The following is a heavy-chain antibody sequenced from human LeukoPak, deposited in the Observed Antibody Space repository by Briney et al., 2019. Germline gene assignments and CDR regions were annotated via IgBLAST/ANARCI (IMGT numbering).Heavy chain of an antibody. CDR3: ARDLGSRWLQLPGYFDY. J-gene: IGHJ4*02. Sequence: ASVKVSCKASGYTFTSYGISWVRQAPGQGLEWMGWISAYNGHTTYAQKLQDRVTMTTDTSTSTAYMALRCLRSDDTAVYYCARDLGSRWLQLPGYFDYWGQGTLVTVSS. V-gene: IGHV1-18*01. CDR1: GYTFTSYG. D-gene: IGHD5-24*01. CDR2: ISAYNGHT.